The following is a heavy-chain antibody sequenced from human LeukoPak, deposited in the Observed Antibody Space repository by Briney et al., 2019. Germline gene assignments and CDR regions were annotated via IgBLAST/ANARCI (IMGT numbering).Heavy chain of an antibody. CDR3: ARGYESYSMGDY. CDR2: INPNSGGT. CDR1: GYTFTGYY. V-gene: IGHV1-2*02. Sequence: ASVKVSCKASGYTFTGYYMHWVRQVPGQGLEWMGWINPNSGGTKYAQKFQGRVTMISDMSTNTLYMDLTSLRSDDTAVYYCARGYESYSMGDYWGQGTLVTVSS. J-gene: IGHJ4*02. D-gene: IGHD1-26*01.